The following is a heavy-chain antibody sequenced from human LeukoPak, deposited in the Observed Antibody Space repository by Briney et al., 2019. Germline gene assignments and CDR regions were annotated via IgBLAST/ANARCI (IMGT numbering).Heavy chain of an antibody. V-gene: IGHV1-2*02. J-gene: IGHJ4*02. Sequence: GASVKVSCKASGYTFTGHYMHWVRQTPGQGLEWMGWINPNSGGTNYAQKFQGRVTVTRDTSISTVYMELSRLRSDDTAMYFCARDGTYSPTPVATIPDYLGQGRRVTGSS. CDR3: ARDGTYSPTPVATIPDY. CDR2: INPNSGGT. D-gene: IGHD5-24*01. CDR1: GYTFTGHY.